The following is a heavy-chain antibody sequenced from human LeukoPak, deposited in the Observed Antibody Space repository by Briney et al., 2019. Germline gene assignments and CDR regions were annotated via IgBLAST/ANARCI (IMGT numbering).Heavy chain of an antibody. CDR2: ISGSGGST. CDR3: AKGSGLAGTFFDY. D-gene: IGHD7-27*01. CDR1: GFTFSSYA. V-gene: IGHV3-23*01. Sequence: GGSLRLSCAASGFTFSSYAMSWVRQAPGRGLEWVSTISGSGGSTYYADSVKGRFTISRDNSKNTLYLQMNSLRAEDTAVYYCAKGSGLAGTFFDYWGQGTLVTVSS. J-gene: IGHJ4*02.